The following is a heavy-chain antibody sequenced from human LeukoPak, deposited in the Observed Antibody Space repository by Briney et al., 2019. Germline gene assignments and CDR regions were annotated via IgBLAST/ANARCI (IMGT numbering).Heavy chain of an antibody. CDR3: AKGSRVVPAAYCDS. CDR1: GFTFSSYG. Sequence: GGSLRLSCSASGFTFSSYGMHWVRQAPGKGLEWVAVTSYDGSNKYYADSVKGRFTISRDNSKNTLYLQMNSLRAEDTAVYYCAKGSRVVPAAYCDSWGQGTLVTVSS. D-gene: IGHD2-2*01. CDR2: TSYDGSNK. J-gene: IGHJ4*02. V-gene: IGHV3-30*18.